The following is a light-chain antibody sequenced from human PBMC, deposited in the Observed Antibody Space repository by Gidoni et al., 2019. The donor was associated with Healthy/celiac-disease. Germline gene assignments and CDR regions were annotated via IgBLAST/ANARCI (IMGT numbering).Light chain of an antibody. CDR3: QQRSNWRT. CDR1: QSVSSY. Sequence: EIVLTQSPATLSLSPGQRATLSCRASQSVSSYLAWYQQKPGQAPRLLIYDASIRVTASPARFSGSGSGTDFTLTISSLEPEDFAVYYCQQRSNWRTFGQGTKLEIK. V-gene: IGKV3-11*01. J-gene: IGKJ2*01. CDR2: DAS.